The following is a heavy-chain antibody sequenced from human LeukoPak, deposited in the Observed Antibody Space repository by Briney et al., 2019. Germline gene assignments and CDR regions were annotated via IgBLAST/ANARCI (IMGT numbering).Heavy chain of an antibody. D-gene: IGHD1-26*01. Sequence: SETLSLTCGLSGVSTSAANTGTRVRHPPRQGLDWIGAMSLAGQTNYNPSLNRRVTMSLHKSSKQLALNLASVTAAHTATYYCSGESGGFCLFGYWGQGTLVIVSS. J-gene: IGHJ4*02. CDR3: SGESGGFCLFGY. CDR2: MSLAGQT. V-gene: IGHV4/OR15-8*02. CDR1: GVSTSAANT.